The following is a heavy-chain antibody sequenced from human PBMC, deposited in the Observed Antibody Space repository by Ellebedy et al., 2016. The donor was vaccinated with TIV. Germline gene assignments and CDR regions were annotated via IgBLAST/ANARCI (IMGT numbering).Heavy chain of an antibody. Sequence: GESLKISCAASGFTFSDHYMDWVRLAPGKGLEWIGRTKNRANSYTIEYAASVKGRFTIPSDDSKNSVYLQMNSLKTEDTALYYCARWDSGACRDWGQGTLVTVSS. D-gene: IGHD2-8*02. V-gene: IGHV3-72*01. CDR1: GFTFSDHY. J-gene: IGHJ4*02. CDR2: TKNRANSYTI. CDR3: ARWDSGACRD.